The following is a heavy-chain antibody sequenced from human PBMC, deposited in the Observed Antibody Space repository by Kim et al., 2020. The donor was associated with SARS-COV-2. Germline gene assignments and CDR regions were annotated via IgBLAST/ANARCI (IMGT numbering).Heavy chain of an antibody. D-gene: IGHD2-21*01. CDR3: ARSLAYCGGDCYATFDY. Sequence: LRSRVTVSVDTSKNQFSLKLGSVTAADTAVYYCARSLAYCGGDCYATFDYWGQGTLVTVSS. V-gene: IGHV4-39*01. J-gene: IGHJ4*02.